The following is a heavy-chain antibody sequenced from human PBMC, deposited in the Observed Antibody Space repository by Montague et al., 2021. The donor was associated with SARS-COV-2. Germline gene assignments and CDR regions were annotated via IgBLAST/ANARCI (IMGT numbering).Heavy chain of an antibody. CDR2: IYHTGST. V-gene: IGHV4-4*02. CDR1: GDSISTYNW. J-gene: IGHJ4*02. Sequence: SETLSLTCVVSGDSISTYNWWTWVRLPPGKGQWWVGVIYHTGSTNYQPSLNSLISMSVDKTCNQFSLRLTSVTAAATVIYYCARKGSARSDLAYWGQGTLVTVSS. CDR3: ARKGSARSDLAY. D-gene: IGHD3-10*01.